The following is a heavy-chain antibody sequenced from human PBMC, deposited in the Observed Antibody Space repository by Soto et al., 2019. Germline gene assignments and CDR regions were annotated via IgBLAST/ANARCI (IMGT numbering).Heavy chain of an antibody. CDR1: GFTFSSYS. CDR2: ISSSSSTI. J-gene: IGHJ4*02. D-gene: IGHD3-10*01. Sequence: GGSLRLSCAASGFTFSSYSMNWVRQAPGKGLEWVSYISSSSSTIYYADSVKGRFTISRDNAKNSLYLQMNSLRDEDTAVYYCARLSGWFGELSNFDYWGQGTLVTVSS. V-gene: IGHV3-48*02. CDR3: ARLSGWFGELSNFDY.